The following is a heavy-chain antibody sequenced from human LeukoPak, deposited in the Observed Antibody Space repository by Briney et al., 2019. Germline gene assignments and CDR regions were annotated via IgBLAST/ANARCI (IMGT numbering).Heavy chain of an antibody. CDR3: ARVGDCSGGSCLVLFDY. Sequence: SETLALPRAVCGGFIRSYYWRWIRQPSGKGREWVGYIYYSGSTNYNPSLKSRVTISVDTSKNQFSLKLSSVTAADTAVYYCARVGDCSGGSCLVLFDYWGQGTLVTVSS. CDR2: IYYSGST. J-gene: IGHJ4*02. V-gene: IGHV4-59*01. D-gene: IGHD2-15*01. CDR1: GGFIRSYY.